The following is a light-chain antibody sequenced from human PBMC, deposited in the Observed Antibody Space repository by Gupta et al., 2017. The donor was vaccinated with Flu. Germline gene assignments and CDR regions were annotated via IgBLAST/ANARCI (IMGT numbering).Light chain of an antibody. CDR3: HQSNSLPWT. Sequence: PDFQSVTPKEKVTITCRASQSIGSNLHWYQQKPEQSPKLLIKDASQSFSGVPSRFSGSGSGTDFTLTIQSLEAEDAATYYCHQSNSLPWTFGQGTKVEIK. CDR2: DAS. CDR1: QSIGSN. J-gene: IGKJ1*01. V-gene: IGKV6-21*01.